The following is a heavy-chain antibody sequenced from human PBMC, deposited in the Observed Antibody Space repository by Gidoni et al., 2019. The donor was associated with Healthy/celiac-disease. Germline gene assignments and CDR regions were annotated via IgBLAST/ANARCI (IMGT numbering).Heavy chain of an antibody. CDR1: GGSISSYY. V-gene: IGHV4-59*08. CDR2: IYYSGST. J-gene: IGHJ6*02. D-gene: IGHD2-2*02. Sequence: QVQLQESGPGLVKPSETLSPTFTVSGGSISSYYWSWIRQPPGKGLEWIGYIYYSGSTNYNPSLKSRVTISVDTSKNQFSLKLSSVTAADTAVYYCARTWGYCSSTSCYTPYGMDVWGQGTTVTVSS. CDR3: ARTWGYCSSTSCYTPYGMDV.